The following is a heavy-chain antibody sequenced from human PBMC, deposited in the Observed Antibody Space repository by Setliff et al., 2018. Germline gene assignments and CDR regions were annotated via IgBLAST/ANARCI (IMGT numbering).Heavy chain of an antibody. CDR3: ARDPREGDYGDSYAAYYYYGMDV. CDR1: GGTFSSYA. CDR2: IIPIFGTA. J-gene: IGHJ6*02. Sequence: SVKVSCKASGGTFSSYAISWVRQAPGQGLEWMGGIIPIFGTANYAQKFQGRVTITTDESTSTAYMELSSLRSEGTAVYYCARDPREGDYGDSYAAYYYYGMDVWGQGTTVTVSS. V-gene: IGHV1-69*05. D-gene: IGHD4-17*01.